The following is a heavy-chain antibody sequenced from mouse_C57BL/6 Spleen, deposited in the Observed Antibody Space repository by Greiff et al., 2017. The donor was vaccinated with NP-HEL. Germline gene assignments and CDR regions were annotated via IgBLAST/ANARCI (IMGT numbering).Heavy chain of an antibody. V-gene: IGHV1-55*01. Sequence: QVQLQQPGAELVKPGASVKMSCKASGYTFTSYWITWVKQRPGQGLEWIGDIYPGSGSTNYNEKFKSKATLTVDTSSSTAYMQLSSLTSEDSAVYYCARGGFLITTVVATGYFDVWGTGTTVTVSS. D-gene: IGHD1-1*01. CDR1: GYTFTSYW. CDR3: ARGGFLITTVVATGYFDV. J-gene: IGHJ1*03. CDR2: IYPGSGST.